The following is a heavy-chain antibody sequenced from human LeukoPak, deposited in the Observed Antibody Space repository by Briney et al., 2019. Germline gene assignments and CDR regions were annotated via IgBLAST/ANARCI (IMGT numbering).Heavy chain of an antibody. CDR2: ISWSSASI. Sequence: GGSLRLSCAASGFAFDDYATYWVRQAPGKGPEWVSVISWSSASIVYADSVKGRFIVSRDNAKNSLYLQMNSLRPEDTAFYYCTKVHNTAIVGGFDSWGQGALVTVSS. V-gene: IGHV3-9*01. CDR3: TKVHNTAIVGGFDS. CDR1: GFAFDDYA. D-gene: IGHD5-18*01. J-gene: IGHJ4*02.